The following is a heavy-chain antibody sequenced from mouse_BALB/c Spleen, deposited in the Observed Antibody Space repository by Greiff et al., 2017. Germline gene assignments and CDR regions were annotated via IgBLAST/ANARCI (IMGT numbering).Heavy chain of an antibody. Sequence: VQLQQSGAELVRPGVSVKFSCTASGFNIKDYSMHWVKQRPEKGLEWIGWIDPENGDTDYAPKFKGKATMTADKSSNTAYLQLSSLTSEDTAVYYCGAVSDYGDYVGFAYWGQGTLVTVSA. CDR1: GFNIKDYS. CDR3: GAVSDYGDYVGFAY. V-gene: IGHV14-4*02. CDR2: IDPENGDT. D-gene: IGHD2-13*01. J-gene: IGHJ3*01.